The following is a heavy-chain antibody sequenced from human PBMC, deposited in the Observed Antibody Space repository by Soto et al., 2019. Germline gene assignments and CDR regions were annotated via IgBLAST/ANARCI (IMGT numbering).Heavy chain of an antibody. CDR2: ISGSGGST. J-gene: IGHJ6*02. Sequence: GGSLRLSCAASGFTFSSYAMSWVRQAPGKGPEWVSAISGSGGSTYYADSVKGRFTISRDNSKNTLYLQMNSLRAEDTAVYYCAKGPLAVAGRVRYYYGMDVWGQGTTVTVSS. CDR3: AKGPLAVAGRVRYYYGMDV. D-gene: IGHD6-19*01. CDR1: GFTFSSYA. V-gene: IGHV3-23*01.